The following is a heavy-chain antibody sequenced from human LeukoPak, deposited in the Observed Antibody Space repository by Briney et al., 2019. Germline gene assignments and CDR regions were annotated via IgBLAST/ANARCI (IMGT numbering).Heavy chain of an antibody. D-gene: IGHD5-18*01. CDR1: GFTFSSYG. V-gene: IGHV3-30*02. J-gene: IGHJ3*02. Sequence: PGGTLRLSCAASGFTFSSYGMHWVRQAPGKGLEWVAFIRYDGSNKYYADSVKGRFTISRDNSKNTLYLQMNSLRAEDTAVYYCAKDLGSQLFDAFDIWGQGTMVTVSS. CDR3: AKDLGSQLFDAFDI. CDR2: IRYDGSNK.